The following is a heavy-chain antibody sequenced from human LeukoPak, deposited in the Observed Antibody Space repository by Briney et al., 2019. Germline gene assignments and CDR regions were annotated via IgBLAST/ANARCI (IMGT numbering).Heavy chain of an antibody. CDR2: ISGGGGII. D-gene: IGHD3-3*01. Sequence: GGSLRLSCAASGLPFSDAWMTWVRQAPGKGLEWISYISGGGGIIDYADSVKGRFTTSRANDNNSLYLQMSRLTGEDTAVYFCARVEMGFWSGFKMDVWGMGTTVTVSS. CDR1: GLPFSDAW. CDR3: ARVEMGFWSGFKMDV. J-gene: IGHJ6*04. V-gene: IGHV3-11*04.